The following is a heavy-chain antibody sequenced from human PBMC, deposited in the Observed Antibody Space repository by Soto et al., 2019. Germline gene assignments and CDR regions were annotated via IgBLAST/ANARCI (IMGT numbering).Heavy chain of an antibody. V-gene: IGHV3-20*04. Sequence: TGGSLRLSCAASGFTFDDYGMSWVRQAPGKGLEWVSGINWNGGSTGYADSVKGRFTISRDNAKNSLYLQMNSLRAEDTALYYCARDYLYYDILTGPDYWGQGTLVTVSS. J-gene: IGHJ4*02. CDR3: ARDYLYYDILTGPDY. CDR1: GFTFDDYG. CDR2: INWNGGST. D-gene: IGHD3-9*01.